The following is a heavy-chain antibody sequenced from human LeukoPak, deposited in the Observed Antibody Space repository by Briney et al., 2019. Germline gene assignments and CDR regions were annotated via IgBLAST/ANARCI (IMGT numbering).Heavy chain of an antibody. V-gene: IGHV4-39*07. Sequence: PSETLSLTCTVSGGSISSSSYYWGWIRQPPGKGLEWIGGIYYSGSTYYNPSLKSRVTISVDTSKNQFSLKLSSVTAADTAVYYCAKTYYDFWSGYSDYWGQGTLVTVSS. CDR2: IYYSGST. J-gene: IGHJ4*02. CDR3: AKTYYDFWSGYSDY. D-gene: IGHD3-3*01. CDR1: GGSISSSSYY.